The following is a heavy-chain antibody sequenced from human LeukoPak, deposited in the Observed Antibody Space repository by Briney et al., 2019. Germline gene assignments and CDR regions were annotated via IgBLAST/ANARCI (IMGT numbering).Heavy chain of an antibody. CDR3: ARLPYGYYYYYYGMDV. D-gene: IGHD4-17*01. CDR1: GGSFSGYY. J-gene: IGHJ6*02. CDR2: INHSGST. V-gene: IGHV4-34*01. Sequence: SETLSLTCAVYGGSFSGYYWSWIRQPPGKRLEWIGEINHSGSTNYNPSLKSRVTISVDTSKNQFSLKLSSVTAADTAVYYCARLPYGYYYYYYGMDVWGQGTTVTVSS.